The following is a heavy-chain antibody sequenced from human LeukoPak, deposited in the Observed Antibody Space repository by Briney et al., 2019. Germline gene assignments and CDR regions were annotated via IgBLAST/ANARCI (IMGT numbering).Heavy chain of an antibody. Sequence: SETLSLTCAVYGGSFSAYYWSWIRQPPGKGLEWIGAINHSGSTNYNPSLKSRVTISVDTSKKQFSLKLSSVTAADTAVYYCARPRVRGIIIRGFDYWGQGTLVTVSS. CDR3: ARPRVRGIIIRGFDY. CDR2: INHSGST. J-gene: IGHJ4*02. D-gene: IGHD3-10*01. V-gene: IGHV4-34*01. CDR1: GGSFSAYY.